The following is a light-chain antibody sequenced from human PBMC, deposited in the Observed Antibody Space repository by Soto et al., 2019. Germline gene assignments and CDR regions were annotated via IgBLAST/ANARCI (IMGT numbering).Light chain of an antibody. CDR3: QHSGDFRWT. V-gene: IGKV3-20*01. CDR2: GAS. Sequence: EFVLTQSPGTLSLSPGERATLSCRASQSVSSSYLAWYQQKPGQAPRRLIYGASSRATGIPDRFSGRGFGTDFTLTISRLEPEDFAVYYCQHSGDFRWTFGQGTKV. J-gene: IGKJ1*01. CDR1: QSVSSSY.